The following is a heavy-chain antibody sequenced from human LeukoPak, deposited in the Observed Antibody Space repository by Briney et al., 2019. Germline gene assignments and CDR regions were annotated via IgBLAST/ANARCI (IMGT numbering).Heavy chain of an antibody. Sequence: SVKVSCKASGGTFSSYAISWVRQAPGEGLEWMGRIIPIFGTANYAQKFQGRVTITTDESTSTAYMELSSLRSEDTAVYYCARDRWAARANVNWFDPWGQGTLVTVSS. CDR3: ARDRWAARANVNWFDP. D-gene: IGHD5-18*01. V-gene: IGHV1-69*05. J-gene: IGHJ5*02. CDR2: IIPIFGTA. CDR1: GGTFSSYA.